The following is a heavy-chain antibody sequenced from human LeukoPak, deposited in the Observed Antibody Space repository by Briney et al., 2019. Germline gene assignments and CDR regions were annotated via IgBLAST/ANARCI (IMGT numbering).Heavy chain of an antibody. CDR3: ARGYCRSSSCPSFDY. V-gene: IGHV4-59*12. CDR1: GGSISSYY. D-gene: IGHD2-2*01. Sequence: SETLSLTCTVSGGSISSYYWSWVRQPPGKGLEWIGYIYYSGSTNYNPSLKSRVTITVDTSKIQFSLELNSVTAADTAVYYCARGYCRSSSCPSFDYWGQGTLVTVSS. J-gene: IGHJ4*02. CDR2: IYYSGST.